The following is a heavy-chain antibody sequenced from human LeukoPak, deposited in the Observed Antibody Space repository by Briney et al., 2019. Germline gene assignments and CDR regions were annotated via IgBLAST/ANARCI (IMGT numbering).Heavy chain of an antibody. V-gene: IGHV3-30*02. CDR3: ARGDSKDFYFDY. CDR2: IRYDGSNK. Sequence: GGSLRLSCAASGFTFSSYGMHWVRQAPGKGLEWVAFIRYDGSNKYYADSVKGRFTISRDNAKNSLYLQMNSLRAEDTAVYYCARGDSKDFYFDYWGQGTLVTVSS. J-gene: IGHJ4*02. D-gene: IGHD3-3*01. CDR1: GFTFSSYG.